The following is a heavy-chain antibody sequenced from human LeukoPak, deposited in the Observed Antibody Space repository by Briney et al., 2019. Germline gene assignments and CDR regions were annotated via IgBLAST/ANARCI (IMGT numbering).Heavy chain of an antibody. CDR1: GYTFTSYG. J-gene: IGHJ4*02. V-gene: IGHV1-18*01. CDR3: ARDLVVAYYYDSSGYSRPFDY. D-gene: IGHD3-22*01. Sequence: ASVKVSCKASGYTFTSYGISWVRQAPGQGLEWMGWISAYNGNTNYAQKLQGRVTMTTDISTSTAYMELRSLRSDDTAVYYCARDLVVAYYYDSSGYSRPFDYWGQGTLVTVSS. CDR2: ISAYNGNT.